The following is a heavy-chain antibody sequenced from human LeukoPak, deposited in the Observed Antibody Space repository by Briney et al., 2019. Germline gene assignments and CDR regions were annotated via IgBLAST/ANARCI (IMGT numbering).Heavy chain of an antibody. Sequence: ASVKVSCKASGGTFSSYTISWVRQAPGQGLGWMGWISAYNGNTNYAQKLQGRVTMTTDTSTSTAYMELRSLRSDDTAVYYCARDVTRVAVAVLGYWGQGTLVTVSS. J-gene: IGHJ4*02. CDR2: ISAYNGNT. D-gene: IGHD6-19*01. V-gene: IGHV1-18*01. CDR3: ARDVTRVAVAVLGY. CDR1: GGTFSSYT.